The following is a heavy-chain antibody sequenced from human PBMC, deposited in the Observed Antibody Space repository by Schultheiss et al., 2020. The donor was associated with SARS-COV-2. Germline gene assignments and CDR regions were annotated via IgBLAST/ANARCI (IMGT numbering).Heavy chain of an antibody. CDR1: GFTVSSNY. Sequence: GESLKISCAASGFTVSSNYMSWVRQAPGKGLEWVSVIYSGGSTYYADSVKGRFTISRDNSKNTLYLQMNSLRAEDTAVYYCARDRTYYYAFDLWGRGTLVTVSS. CDR2: IYSGGST. V-gene: IGHV3-66*01. CDR3: ARDRTYYYAFDL. J-gene: IGHJ2*01. D-gene: IGHD3-10*01.